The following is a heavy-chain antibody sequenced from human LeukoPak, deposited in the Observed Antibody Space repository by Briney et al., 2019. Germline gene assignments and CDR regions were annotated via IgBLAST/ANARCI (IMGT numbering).Heavy chain of an antibody. Sequence: ASVKVSCKASGYTFTGYYMHWVRQAPGQGLEWMGWINPNSGGTNYAQKFQGRFTMTRDTSISTAYMELSRLRSDDTAVYYCARDLSSSWSPRFDPWGQGTLVTVSS. J-gene: IGHJ5*02. V-gene: IGHV1-2*02. CDR3: ARDLSSSWSPRFDP. CDR1: GYTFTGYY. D-gene: IGHD6-13*01. CDR2: INPNSGGT.